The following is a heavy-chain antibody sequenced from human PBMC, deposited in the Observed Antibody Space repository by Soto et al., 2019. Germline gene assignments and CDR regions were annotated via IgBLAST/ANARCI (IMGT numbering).Heavy chain of an antibody. V-gene: IGHV1-69*13. CDR3: AREGSGYNL. CDR2: IIPVFGRP. J-gene: IGHJ1*01. Sequence: SVKVSCKASGGSFSSFGISWVRQAPGQGLEWMGGIIPVFGRPNYAQRFRGRLTITADESTNTVYLELIDLRSEDTAVYYCAREGSGYNLWGQGNKVTV. CDR1: GGSFSSFG. D-gene: IGHD5-12*01.